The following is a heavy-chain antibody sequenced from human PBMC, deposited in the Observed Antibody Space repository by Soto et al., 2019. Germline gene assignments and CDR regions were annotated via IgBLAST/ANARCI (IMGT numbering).Heavy chain of an antibody. CDR3: AREYYGLLTGYYTDY. D-gene: IGHD3-9*01. J-gene: IGHJ4*02. CDR1: GVPFSSYW. CDR2: ISGDGVTT. V-gene: IGHV3-74*01. Sequence: EVQLVESGGDLVQRGGSLRLSCAASGVPFSSYWMHWVRHTPGKGLDWVARISGDGVTTYYADSVTGRFTVSRDNAKNTLSLQISGLRAEDTAVYYSAREYYGLLTGYYTDYWGQGTLVSVSS.